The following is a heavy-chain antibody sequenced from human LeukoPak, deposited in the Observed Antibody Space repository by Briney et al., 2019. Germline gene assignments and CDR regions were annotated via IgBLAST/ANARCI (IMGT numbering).Heavy chain of an antibody. CDR3: ARRLGYGSGSENWFDP. CDR2: ISAYNGNT. Sequence: GASVKASCKASGYTFTTYGISWGRQSPGQGLEWMGWISAYNGNTNYAQKLQGRVTMTTDTSTSTAYMELRSLRSDDTAVYYCARRLGYGSGSENWFDPWGQGTLVTVSS. D-gene: IGHD3-10*01. CDR1: GYTFTTYG. J-gene: IGHJ5*02. V-gene: IGHV1-18*01.